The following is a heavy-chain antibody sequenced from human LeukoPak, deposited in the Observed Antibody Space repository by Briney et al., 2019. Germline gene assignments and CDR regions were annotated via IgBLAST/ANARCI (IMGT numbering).Heavy chain of an antibody. J-gene: IGHJ4*02. V-gene: IGHV3-66*01. CDR3: ARVRSLVITTGPFDY. Sequence: GGSLRLSCAVSGFTVSSNYMSWVRQAPGKGLEWVSVIYSGGTTYYADSVKGRFTISRDNSKNTLYLQMNSLRAEDTAVYYCARVRSLVITTGPFDYWGQGTLVTVSS. CDR1: GFTVSSNY. CDR2: IYSGGTT. D-gene: IGHD3-22*01.